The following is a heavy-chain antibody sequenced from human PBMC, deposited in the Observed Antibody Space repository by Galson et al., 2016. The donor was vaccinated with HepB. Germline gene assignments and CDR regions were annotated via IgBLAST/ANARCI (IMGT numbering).Heavy chain of an antibody. Sequence: SVKVSCKASGGTFSNYAITWVRQAPGQGLEWMGGIIPMFDTANYAQKFQGRVTITADESTSTAYMALSSLRDEDTAVYYCARDGPYYDILTVTYDAFDIWGQGTMVTVSS. V-gene: IGHV1-69*13. D-gene: IGHD3-9*01. J-gene: IGHJ3*02. CDR3: ARDGPYYDILTVTYDAFDI. CDR1: GGTFSNYA. CDR2: IIPMFDTA.